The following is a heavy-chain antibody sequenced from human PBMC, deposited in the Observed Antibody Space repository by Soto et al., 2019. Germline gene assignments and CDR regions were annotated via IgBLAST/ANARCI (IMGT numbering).Heavy chain of an antibody. Sequence: GASVKVSCKASGYTFTTYDINWVRQAPGQGLEWMGWISAFNGNTNYAQRLQGRVTMTTDASTSTSYMELRSLRSDDTAVYYCARDWXTMVRGVITFSDYGMDVWGQGTTVTVSS. V-gene: IGHV1-18*01. J-gene: IGHJ6*02. CDR2: ISAFNGNT. CDR1: GYTFTTYD. CDR3: ARDWXTMVRGVITFSDYGMDV. D-gene: IGHD3-10*01.